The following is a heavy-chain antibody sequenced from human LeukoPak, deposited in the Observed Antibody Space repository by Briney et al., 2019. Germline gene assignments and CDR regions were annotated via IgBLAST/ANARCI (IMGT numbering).Heavy chain of an antibody. CDR1: GFTFSSYA. V-gene: IGHV3-23*01. CDR2: ISGSGGST. D-gene: IGHD3-22*01. CDR3: AKERYYYDSSGYSVY. J-gene: IGHJ4*02. Sequence: PGGSLRLSCAASGFTFSSYAMSWVRQAPGKGLEWVSAISGSGGSTYYADSVKGRFTISRDNSKNTLYLQMNSLRAEDTAVYHCAKERYYYDSSGYSVYWGQGTLVTVSS.